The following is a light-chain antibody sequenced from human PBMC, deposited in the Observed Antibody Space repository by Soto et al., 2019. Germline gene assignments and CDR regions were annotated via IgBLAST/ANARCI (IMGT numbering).Light chain of an antibody. CDR1: QSISSW. CDR3: QQYNREYT. V-gene: IGKV1-5*03. Sequence: DIQMTQSPSTLSASVGDRVTITCRASQSISSWLAWYQQKPGKAPKLLIYKASSLESGVPSRFSGSGSGTEFPLTISSLQPDDFATYYCQQYNREYTFGQGTKLEIK. CDR2: KAS. J-gene: IGKJ2*01.